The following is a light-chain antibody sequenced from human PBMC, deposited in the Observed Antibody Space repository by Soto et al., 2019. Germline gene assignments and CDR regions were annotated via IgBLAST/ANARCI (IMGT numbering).Light chain of an antibody. J-gene: IGKJ5*01. CDR3: QQRSNWRIT. CDR1: QSVSSS. CDR2: GAS. Sequence: DMVMTQSPATLSVSPGERATLSCRASQSVSSSLAWYQQKPGRSPRLLIYGASTRAIGIPARFSGSGSGTEFTLTISSLQSEDFAVYYCQQRSNWRITFGQGTRLEI. V-gene: IGKV3-15*01.